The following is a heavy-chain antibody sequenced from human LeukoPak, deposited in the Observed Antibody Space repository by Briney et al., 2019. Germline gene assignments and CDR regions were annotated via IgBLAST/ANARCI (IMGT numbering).Heavy chain of an antibody. J-gene: IGHJ1*01. V-gene: IGHV3-48*03. CDR1: GLTFSSYE. Sequence: PGGSLRLSCAAAGLTFSSYEMYWVRQAPGKGLEWVSYISGSGETIYYADSVKGRFTISRDNANKSLYLRMGSLRVEDTAIYYCIPPAAGLRRTISTEYFQHWGQGALVTVSS. CDR2: ISGSGETI. D-gene: IGHD6-13*01. CDR3: IPPAAGLRRTISTEYFQH.